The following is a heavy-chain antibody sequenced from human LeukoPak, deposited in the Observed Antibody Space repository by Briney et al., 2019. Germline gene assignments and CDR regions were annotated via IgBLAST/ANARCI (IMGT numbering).Heavy chain of an antibody. CDR2: IYSGGST. CDR1: GFTVSNNY. D-gene: IGHD3-22*01. J-gene: IGHJ3*02. V-gene: IGHV3-53*04. CDR3: ARGYYYDSSGHNSDAFDI. Sequence: GGSLRLSCAVSGFTVSNNYMSWFRQAPGRGLKWVSVIYSGGSTYYADSVKGRFTISRHTSKNTLYLQMTGLRAEDTAVYYCARGYYYDSSGHNSDAFDIWGQGTMVTVAS.